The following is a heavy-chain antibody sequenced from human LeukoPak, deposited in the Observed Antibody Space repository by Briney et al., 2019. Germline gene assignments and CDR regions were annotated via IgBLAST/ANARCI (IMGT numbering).Heavy chain of an antibody. V-gene: IGHV1-18*01. CDR1: GYSFTSYG. J-gene: IGHJ4*02. Sequence: ASVTVSCKSAGYSFTSYGISWVRQAPGQGLEWMGWISPYNGNTNYAQKLQGRVTMTTETSTSTAYMELRSLRSDDTAVYYCARESTVVTASYVDHWGQGTLVTVSS. CDR3: ARESTVVTASYVDH. CDR2: ISPYNGNT. D-gene: IGHD4-23*01.